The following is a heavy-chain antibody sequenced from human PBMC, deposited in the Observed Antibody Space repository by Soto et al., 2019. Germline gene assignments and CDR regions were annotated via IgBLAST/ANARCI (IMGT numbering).Heavy chain of an antibody. CDR1: ADSISNYY. CDR3: TRVGARSCSGATCPMAY. V-gene: IGHV4-59*01. Sequence: QVQLQESGPGLVKPSETLSLTCTVSADSISNYYWSWIRQPPGKGLEWIGYFSYSGSTNYNPSLKSPETISVDTSKNQFSLNVSSVTAADTAGYYCTRVGARSCSGATCPMAYWGQGALVTVSS. J-gene: IGHJ4*02. D-gene: IGHD2-15*01. CDR2: FSYSGST.